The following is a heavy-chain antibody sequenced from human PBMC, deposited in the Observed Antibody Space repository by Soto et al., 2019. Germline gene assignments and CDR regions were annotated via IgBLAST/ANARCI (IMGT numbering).Heavy chain of an antibody. Sequence: VASVKVSCKASGYTFTSYYMHWVRQAPGQGLEWMGIINPSGGSTSYAQKFQGRVTMTRDTSTSTVYMELSSLRSEDTAVYYCARDPRPGYSSSWYDYWGQGTLVTVSS. CDR2: INPSGGST. D-gene: IGHD6-13*01. V-gene: IGHV1-46*03. CDR1: GYTFTSYY. CDR3: ARDPRPGYSSSWYDY. J-gene: IGHJ4*02.